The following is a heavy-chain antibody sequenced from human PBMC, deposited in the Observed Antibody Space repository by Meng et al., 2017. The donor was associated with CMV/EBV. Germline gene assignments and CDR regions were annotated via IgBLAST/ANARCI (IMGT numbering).Heavy chain of an antibody. CDR1: GYTFTGYY. V-gene: IGHV1-2*02. Sequence: ASVKVYCKASGYTFTGYYMHWVRQAPGQGLEWMGWINPNSGGTNYAQKFQGRVTMTRDTSISTAYMELSRLRSDDTAVYYCARVYQLLSAFDIWGQGTMVTVSS. J-gene: IGHJ3*02. D-gene: IGHD2-2*01. CDR3: ARVYQLLSAFDI. CDR2: INPNSGGT.